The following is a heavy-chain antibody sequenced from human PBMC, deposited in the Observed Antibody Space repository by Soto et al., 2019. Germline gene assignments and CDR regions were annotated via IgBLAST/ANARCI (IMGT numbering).Heavy chain of an antibody. CDR1: GFTFSSYA. CDR3: VRVPSSSGRAHFDY. D-gene: IGHD3-3*01. CDR2: ISYDGSNK. V-gene: IGHV3-30-3*01. Sequence: QVQLVESGGGLVQPGRSLRLSCAASGFTFSSYAMHWVRQAPGKGLEWVAVISYDGSNKYYADSVKGRFTISRDNSKNTLYLQMNSLRAEDTAVYYCVRVPSSSGRAHFDYWGQGTLVTVSS. J-gene: IGHJ4*02.